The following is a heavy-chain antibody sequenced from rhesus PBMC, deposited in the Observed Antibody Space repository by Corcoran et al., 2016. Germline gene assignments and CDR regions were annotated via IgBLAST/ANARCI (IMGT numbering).Heavy chain of an antibody. J-gene: IGHJ4*01. D-gene: IGHD1-7*02. CDR1: GFTFSDDY. CDR2: IIPHGGTT. CDR3: TRPNWNDDLDY. Sequence: EVQLVESGGGLVQPGGSLRLSCAASGFTFSDDYMEWVRQGPGKGLEWVGQIIPHGGTTFPMDSGKGRFTISRNNAKNTLYLQINSLKIEDTAVYYCTRPNWNDDLDYWGQGVLVTVSS. V-gene: IGHV3-10*01.